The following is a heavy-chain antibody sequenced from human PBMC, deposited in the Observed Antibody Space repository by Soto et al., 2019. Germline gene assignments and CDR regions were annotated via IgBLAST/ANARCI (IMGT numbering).Heavy chain of an antibody. CDR2: ISAYNGNT. CDR1: GYTFTSYG. D-gene: IGHD3-10*01. V-gene: IGHV1-18*01. CDR3: ARDPGLLWFGELFGADAFDI. J-gene: IGHJ3*02. Sequence: QVQLVQSGAEVKKPGASVKVSCKASGYTFTSYGISWVRQAPGQGLEWMGWISAYNGNTNYAQKLQGRVTMTTDTSTSTAYMELRSLRSDDTAVYYCARDPGLLWFGELFGADAFDIWGQGTMVTVSS.